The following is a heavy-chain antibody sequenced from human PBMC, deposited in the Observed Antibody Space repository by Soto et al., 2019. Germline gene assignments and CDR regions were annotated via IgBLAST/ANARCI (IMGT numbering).Heavy chain of an antibody. Sequence: QVQLQESGPGLVKPSQTLSLTCTVSGGSINSGDAYWSWIRQSPGKGLEWIGYIYRSGSPYYNPSLESRFTISVDTSKNPFFLRLNSVTAADTAVYYCAREGAASHSYYYGTDVWGQGATVIVSS. CDR2: IYRSGSP. V-gene: IGHV4-30-4*01. CDR3: AREGAASHSYYYGTDV. D-gene: IGHD3-16*01. J-gene: IGHJ6*02. CDR1: GGSINSGDAY.